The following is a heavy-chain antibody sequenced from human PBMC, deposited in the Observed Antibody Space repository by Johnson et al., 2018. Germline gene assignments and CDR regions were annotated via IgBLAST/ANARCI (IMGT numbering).Heavy chain of an antibody. CDR2: TSHSGNT. CDR3: ARARRDCYSHCAFVL. CDR1: ANSINSYNW. V-gene: IGHV4-4*02. Sequence: QVQLQESGPGLVKXSGTLSLTCVVSANSINSYNWWSWVRQPPEKGLEWIGETSHSGNTNYTPALKRRVSISVDMSKNYFSLNLFSVPAADTAVYYCARARRDCYSHCAFVLWGQGTMVTVSS. J-gene: IGHJ3*01. D-gene: IGHD2-21*02.